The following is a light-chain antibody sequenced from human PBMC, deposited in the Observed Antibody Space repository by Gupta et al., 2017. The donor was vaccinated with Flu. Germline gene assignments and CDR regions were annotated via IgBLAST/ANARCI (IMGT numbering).Light chain of an antibody. V-gene: IGLV1-51*01. J-gene: IGLJ3*02. CDR2: DND. CDR3: GTWDNSLDFSRV. Sequence: QSVLTPPPSVSAAPGQKVTISCSGSSSNIGVNYVSWYQQFPGTAPKLLIYDNDKRPSGIPDRFSGSKSGTSATLGITGLQTGDEADYYCGTWDNSLDFSRVFGGGTKLTVL. CDR1: SSNIGVNY.